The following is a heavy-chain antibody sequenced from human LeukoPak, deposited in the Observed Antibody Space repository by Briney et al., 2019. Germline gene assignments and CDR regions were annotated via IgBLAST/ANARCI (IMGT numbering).Heavy chain of an antibody. Sequence: GGTLRLSCAASGFTFSSYGMIWVRQAPGKGLEWVSAIRWSGGSTYYADSVKGRLTISRDNSKNTLYLQMNSLRAEDTAVSYCAKEAYSGSSASYFDLWGPGTPVTVSS. D-gene: IGHD1-26*01. V-gene: IGHV3-23*01. J-gene: IGHJ2*01. CDR1: GFTFSSYG. CDR3: AKEAYSGSSASYFDL. CDR2: IRWSGGST.